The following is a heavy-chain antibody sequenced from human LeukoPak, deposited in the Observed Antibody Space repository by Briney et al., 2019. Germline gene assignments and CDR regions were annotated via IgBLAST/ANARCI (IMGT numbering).Heavy chain of an antibody. D-gene: IGHD5-18*01. CDR1: GYSISSGYY. V-gene: IGHV4-38-2*02. CDR2: IYHSGST. Sequence: SETLSLTCTVSGYSISSGYYWGWIRQPPGKGLEWIGSIYHSGSTYYNPSLKSRVTISIDTSKNQFSPKLTSVTAADTAVYYCARGGYNYGGHNWFDPWGQGTLVTVSS. CDR3: ARGGYNYGGHNWFDP. J-gene: IGHJ5*02.